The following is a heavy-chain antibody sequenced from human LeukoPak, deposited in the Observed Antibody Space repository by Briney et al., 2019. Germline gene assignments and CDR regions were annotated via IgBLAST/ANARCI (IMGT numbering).Heavy chain of an antibody. CDR2: ISAYNGNT. V-gene: IGHV1-18*04. D-gene: IGHD4-17*01. J-gene: IGHJ3*02. Sequence: ASVKVSCKASGYTFTSYGISWVRQAPGQGLEWMGWISAYNGNTNYAQKLQGRVTMTTDTSTSTAYMELRSLTSDDTAVYYCARDPVAVTTDDAFDIWGQGTMVTVSS. CDR1: GYTFTSYG. CDR3: ARDPVAVTTDDAFDI.